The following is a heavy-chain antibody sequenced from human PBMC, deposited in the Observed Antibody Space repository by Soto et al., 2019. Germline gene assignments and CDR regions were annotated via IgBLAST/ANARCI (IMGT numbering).Heavy chain of an antibody. D-gene: IGHD1-26*01. Sequence: GGSLRLSCAASGFSFSSYGMHWVRQAPGKGLEWVAVIWYDGSRTSYAESVKGRFTVSRDNSRKMLWLQMDSLRAEDTAVYFCARQWGEGYKVPYLDQWGQGTLVTVSS. V-gene: IGHV3-33*01. J-gene: IGHJ4*02. CDR2: IWYDGSRT. CDR1: GFSFSSYG. CDR3: ARQWGEGYKVPYLDQ.